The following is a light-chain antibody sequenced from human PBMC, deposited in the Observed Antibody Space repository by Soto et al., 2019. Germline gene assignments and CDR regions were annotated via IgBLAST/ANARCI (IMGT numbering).Light chain of an antibody. CDR2: GAS. Sequence: EIVLTQSPGTLSLSPGERATLSCRASQSVSSSYLAWYQQKPGQAPRLLIYGASSRATGIPDRFSGSGSGTDFTFTISRLEPEDFAVYYCQQYKTFGPGTKVDIK. V-gene: IGKV3-20*01. CDR3: QQYKT. J-gene: IGKJ1*01. CDR1: QSVSSSY.